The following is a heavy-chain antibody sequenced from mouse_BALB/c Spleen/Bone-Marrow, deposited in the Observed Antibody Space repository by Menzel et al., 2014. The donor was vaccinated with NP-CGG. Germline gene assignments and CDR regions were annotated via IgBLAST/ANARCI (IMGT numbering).Heavy chain of an antibody. CDR1: GFTFSGYG. CDR3: ARGNYGNYVDYFDY. Sequence: EVKLMESGGGLVQPGGSLKLSCAASGFTFSGYGMSWVRQTPDKRLELVASINSNGGSTYYPDSVKGRFTISRDNAKNTLSLQMSSLKSEDTAMYYCARGNYGNYVDYFDYWGQGTTLTVSS. V-gene: IGHV5-6-3*01. CDR2: INSNGGST. J-gene: IGHJ2*01. D-gene: IGHD2-1*01.